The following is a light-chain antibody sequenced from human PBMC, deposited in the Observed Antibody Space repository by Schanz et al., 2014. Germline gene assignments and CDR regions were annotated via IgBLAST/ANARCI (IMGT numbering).Light chain of an antibody. V-gene: IGKV3-20*01. Sequence: TVLTQSPDTLSLSPGERATLSCRASQSVSSTYLAWYQQRPGQAPRLLIYATSRRATGISDRFSGSGSGTDFTLTITRLEPEDFAVYYCQQYGNSPPFTFGQGTRLEIK. CDR1: QSVSSTY. J-gene: IGKJ2*01. CDR2: ATS. CDR3: QQYGNSPPFT.